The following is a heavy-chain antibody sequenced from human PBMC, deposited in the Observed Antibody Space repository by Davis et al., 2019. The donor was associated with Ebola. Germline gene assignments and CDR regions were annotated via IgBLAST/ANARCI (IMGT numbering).Heavy chain of an antibody. D-gene: IGHD1-7*01. V-gene: IGHV1-46*01. CDR2: THPGGGGT. J-gene: IGHJ5*02. CDR1: GYTFTVYY. CDR3: ARDHGGTGTGAFDP. Sequence: ASVKVSCKASGYTFTVYYIHWVRQAPGQGLAWMAITHPGGGGTRFAQKFQGRVTLTSDTSTSTVSMELIRLTAEDTAVDYCARDHGGTGTGAFDPWGQGTLVTVST.